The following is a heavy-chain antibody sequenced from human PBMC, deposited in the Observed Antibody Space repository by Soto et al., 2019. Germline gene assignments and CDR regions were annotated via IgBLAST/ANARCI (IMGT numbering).Heavy chain of an antibody. V-gene: IGHV3-23*01. Sequence: EVQLLESGGGLVQPGGSLRLSCAASGFTFSSYAMSWVRQAPGKGLEWVSAISGSGGSTYYADSVKGRFTISRDNSKNTLYLQMNSLRAEDTAVYYCAKGPYDLFALDYYFDYWGQGTLVTVSS. J-gene: IGHJ4*02. D-gene: IGHD3-3*01. CDR3: AKGPYDLFALDYYFDY. CDR2: ISGSGGST. CDR1: GFTFSSYA.